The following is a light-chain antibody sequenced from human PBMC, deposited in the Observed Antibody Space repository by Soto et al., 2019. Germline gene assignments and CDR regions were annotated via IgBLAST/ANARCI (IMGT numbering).Light chain of an antibody. CDR2: DAS. Sequence: EIVLTQSPATLSLSPGEGATLSCRASESISTYLGWYQQKPGQAPRPLIYDASNRATGIPARFRGSGSGTDFTLTISSLEPEDSAVYFCQQRSSGVTFGQGTRLEIK. V-gene: IGKV3-11*01. CDR1: ESISTY. J-gene: IGKJ5*01. CDR3: QQRSSGVT.